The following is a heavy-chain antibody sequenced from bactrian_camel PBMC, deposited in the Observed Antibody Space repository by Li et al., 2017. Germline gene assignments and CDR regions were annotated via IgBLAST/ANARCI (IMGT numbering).Heavy chain of an antibody. CDR2: TDSDGST. V-gene: IGHV3S53*01. CDR3: KTDLVFGSHGCGDGS. Sequence: HVQLVESGGGSVQAGGSLRLSCAASGYTYRSYCMGWFRQAPGKEREGVAATDSDGSTSYADSVEGRFTVSQDNAKKTMYLQMDMLKPEDTAIYYCKTDLVFGSHGCGDGSWGRGTQVTVS. D-gene: IGHD5*01. J-gene: IGHJ6*01. CDR1: GYTYRSYC.